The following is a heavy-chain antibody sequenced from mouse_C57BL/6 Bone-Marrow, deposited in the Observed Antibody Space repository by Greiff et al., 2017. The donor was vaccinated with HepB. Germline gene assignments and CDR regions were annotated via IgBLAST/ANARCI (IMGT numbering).Heavy chain of an antibody. V-gene: IGHV1-5*01. CDR1: GYTFTSYW. D-gene: IGHD2-3*01. J-gene: IGHJ1*03. CDR2: IYPGNSDT. CDR3: TRWFYDGYSNWYFDV. Sequence: VQLQQSGTVLARPGASVKMSCKTSGYTFTSYWMHWVKQRPGQGLEWIGAIYPGNSDTSYNQKFKGKAKLTAVTSASTAYMELSSLTNEDSAVYYCTRWFYDGYSNWYFDVWGTGTTVTVSS.